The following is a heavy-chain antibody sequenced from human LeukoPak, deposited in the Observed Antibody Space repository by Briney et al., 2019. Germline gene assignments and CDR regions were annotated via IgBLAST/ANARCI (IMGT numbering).Heavy chain of an antibody. J-gene: IGHJ4*02. Sequence: SETLSLTCTVSGGSISGYYWSWIRQPPGKGLEWIGHIYYSGSTNYNPSLKSRVTISVDTSKNQFSLKMTSVTAADTAVYYCVRHPWRMGSREYNFDDWGQGTLVTVSS. CDR1: GGSISGYY. D-gene: IGHD2/OR15-2a*01. V-gene: IGHV4-59*08. CDR2: IYYSGST. CDR3: VRHPWRMGSREYNFDD.